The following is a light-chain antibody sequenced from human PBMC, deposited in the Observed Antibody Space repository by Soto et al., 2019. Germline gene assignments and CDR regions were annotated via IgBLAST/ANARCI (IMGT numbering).Light chain of an antibody. CDR3: QQSYSTPT. V-gene: IGKV1-39*01. CDR1: QSISSY. Sequence: DIQMTQSPSSRSASVGDRVTITCRASQSISSYLNWYQQKPGKAPKLLIYAASSLQSGVPSRFSGRGSGTDFTLTISSMQPEDFATYYCQQSYSTPTFGQGTKVEIK. J-gene: IGKJ1*01. CDR2: AAS.